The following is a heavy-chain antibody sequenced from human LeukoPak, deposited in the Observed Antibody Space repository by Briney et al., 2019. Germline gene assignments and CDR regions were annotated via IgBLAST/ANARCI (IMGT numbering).Heavy chain of an antibody. CDR2: IGGSGGST. D-gene: IGHD5-18*01. CDR1: GFTFSSYA. CDR3: AKGGYTVMVPLDP. Sequence: QPGGSLRLSCAASGFTFSSYAMSWVRQAPGKGLEWVSSIGGSGGSTYYADSVKGRFTISRDNSKNTLYLQMNNLRAEDTAVYYCAKGGYTVMVPLDPWGQGTLVTVSS. J-gene: IGHJ5*02. V-gene: IGHV3-23*01.